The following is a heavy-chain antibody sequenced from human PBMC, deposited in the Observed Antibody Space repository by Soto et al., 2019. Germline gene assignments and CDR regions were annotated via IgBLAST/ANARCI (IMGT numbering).Heavy chain of an antibody. CDR3: ARDATSIAAADMTVGYNWFDP. CDR2: IIPIFGTA. D-gene: IGHD6-13*01. J-gene: IGHJ5*02. Sequence: ASVKVSCKASGGTFSSYAISWVRQAPGQGLEWMGGIIPIFGTANYAQKFQGRVTITADESTSTAYMELSSLRSEDTAVYYCARDATSIAAADMTVGYNWFDPWGQGTLVTVSS. V-gene: IGHV1-69*13. CDR1: GGTFSSYA.